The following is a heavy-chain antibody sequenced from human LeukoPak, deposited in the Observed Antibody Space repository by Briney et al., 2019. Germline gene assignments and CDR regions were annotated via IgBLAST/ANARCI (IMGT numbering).Heavy chain of an antibody. J-gene: IGHJ4*02. CDR2: ISCGGGST. CDR3: AKGLGVYHYGSGNPGH. V-gene: IGHV3-23*01. Sequence: GGSLRLSCAASGFTFSNYGMSWVRQAPGKGLEWVSAISCGGGSTYYADSVKARFTISRDNSKNTLYLQMNSLRAEDTAVYYCAKGLGVYHYGSGNPGHWGQGTLVTVSS. D-gene: IGHD3-10*01. CDR1: GFTFSNYG.